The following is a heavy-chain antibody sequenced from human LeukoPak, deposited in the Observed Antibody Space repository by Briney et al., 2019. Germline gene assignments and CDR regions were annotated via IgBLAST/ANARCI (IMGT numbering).Heavy chain of an antibody. D-gene: IGHD2-15*01. CDR2: IYYSGST. Sequence: SETLSLTCTVSGGSISSYYWSWLRQPPGKGREWIGYIYYSGSTNYNPSLKSRVTISVDTSKSQFSLKLSSVTAADTAVYYCARGARVAPFDYWGQGTLVTVSS. CDR3: ARGARVAPFDY. V-gene: IGHV4-59*01. CDR1: GGSISSYY. J-gene: IGHJ4*02.